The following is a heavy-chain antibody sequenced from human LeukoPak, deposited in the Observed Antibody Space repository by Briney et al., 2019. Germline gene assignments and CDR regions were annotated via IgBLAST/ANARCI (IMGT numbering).Heavy chain of an antibody. Sequence: ASVKVSCKASGYTFTSYYMHWVRQAPGQGLEWMGIINPSGGSTSYAQKFQGRVTMTRDTSTSTVYMELSSLRSEDTAVYYCARVYDCSGGSCYRVNGMDVWGQGTTVTVSS. D-gene: IGHD2-15*01. CDR3: ARVYDCSGGSCYRVNGMDV. V-gene: IGHV1-46*01. CDR1: GYTFTSYY. CDR2: INPSGGST. J-gene: IGHJ6*02.